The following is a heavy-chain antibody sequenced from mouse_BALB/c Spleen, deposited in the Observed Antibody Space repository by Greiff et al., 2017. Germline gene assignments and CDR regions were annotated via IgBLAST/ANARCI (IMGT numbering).Heavy chain of an antibody. V-gene: IGHV2-9*02. Sequence: VHLVESGPGLVAPSQSLSITCTVSGFSLTSNGVHWVRQPPGKGLEWLGVIWAGGSTNYNSALMSRLSISKDNSKSQVFLQMNSLQTDDTAMYYCAREPFAYWGQGTLVTVSA. CDR1: GFSLTSNG. CDR3: AREPFAY. J-gene: IGHJ3*01. CDR2: IWAGGST.